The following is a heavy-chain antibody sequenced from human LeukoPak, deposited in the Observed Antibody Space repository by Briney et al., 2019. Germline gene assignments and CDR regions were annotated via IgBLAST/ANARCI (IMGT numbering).Heavy chain of an antibody. CDR1: GFTFDDYA. D-gene: IGHD3-10*01. J-gene: IGHJ4*02. CDR3: ARGGVIDGSGSYYNILYFDY. V-gene: IGHV3-9*01. Sequence: TGGSLRLSCAASGFTFDDYAMHWVRQAPGKGLEWVSGISWNSGSIGYADSVNGRFTISRDNAKNSLYLQMKSLRAEDTAVYYCARGGVIDGSGSYYNILYFDYWGRGTLVTVSS. CDR2: ISWNSGSI.